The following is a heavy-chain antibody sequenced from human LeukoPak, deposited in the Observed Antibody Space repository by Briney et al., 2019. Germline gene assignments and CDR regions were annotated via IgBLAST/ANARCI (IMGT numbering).Heavy chain of an antibody. CDR2: MNPNSGNT. D-gene: IGHD3-3*01. V-gene: IGHV1-8*01. CDR1: GYTFTSYD. CDR3: ARGRGIFGVVFNWFDP. Sequence: ASVKVSCKASGYTFTSYDINWVRQATGQGLEWMGWMNPNSGNTGYAQKFQGRVTMTRNTSISTAYMELSSLRSEDTAVYYCARGRGIFGVVFNWFDPWAREPWSPSPQ. J-gene: IGHJ5*02.